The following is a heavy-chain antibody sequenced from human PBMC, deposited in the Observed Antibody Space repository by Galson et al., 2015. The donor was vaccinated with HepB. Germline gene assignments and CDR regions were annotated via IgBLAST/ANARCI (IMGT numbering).Heavy chain of an antibody. CDR3: ARTEYGSGSYGGMDV. CDR1: GFTFSSYA. D-gene: IGHD3-10*01. CDR2: ISYDGSNK. V-gene: IGHV3-30-3*01. Sequence: SLRLSCAASGFTFSSYAMHWVRQAPGKGLEWVAVISYDGSNKYYADSVKGRFTISRDNSKNTLYLQMNSLRAEDTAVYYCARTEYGSGSYGGMDVWGQGTTVTVSS. J-gene: IGHJ6*02.